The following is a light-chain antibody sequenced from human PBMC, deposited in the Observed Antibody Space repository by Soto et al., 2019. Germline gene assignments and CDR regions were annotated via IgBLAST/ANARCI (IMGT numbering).Light chain of an antibody. V-gene: IGKV1-39*01. CDR1: QTISAS. CDR3: QQTYNSPVT. Sequence: DIQMTQSPSSLSESVVDRVIITCLASQTISASLNWYQHRPGKAPKLLIDVASRLQSGVPSRFSGSGSGTLFTLTISNLQPDDFATYYCQQTYNSPVTFGQGTKVDIK. J-gene: IGKJ1*01. CDR2: VAS.